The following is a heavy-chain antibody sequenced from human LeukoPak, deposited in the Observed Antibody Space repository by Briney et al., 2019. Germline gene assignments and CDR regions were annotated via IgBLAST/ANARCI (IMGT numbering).Heavy chain of an antibody. Sequence: PGGSLRLSCAASGFTVSSNYMSWVRQAPGKGLKWVSVIYSGGSTYYADSVKGRFTISRDNSKNTLYLQMNSLRAEDTAVYYCASQKQPRIAVAGFDYWGQGTLVTVSS. CDR3: ASQKQPRIAVAGFDY. CDR1: GFTVSSNY. D-gene: IGHD6-19*01. CDR2: IYSGGST. J-gene: IGHJ4*02. V-gene: IGHV3-53*01.